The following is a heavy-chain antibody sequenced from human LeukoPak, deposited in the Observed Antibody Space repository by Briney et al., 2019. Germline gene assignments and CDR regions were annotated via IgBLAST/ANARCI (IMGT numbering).Heavy chain of an antibody. V-gene: IGHV3-7*01. J-gene: IGHJ4*01. CDR3: ARDGTAAGLYFDL. D-gene: IGHD6-13*01. CDR2: IKQDGGEK. Sequence: PGGSLRLSCAASGFTFSSYSMNWVRQAPGKGLEWVASIKQDGGEKSYVDSVKGRFTISRDNAKNSLYLQMSSLRAEDTAVYYCARDGTAAGLYFDLWGQGTLVTVSS. CDR1: GFTFSSYS.